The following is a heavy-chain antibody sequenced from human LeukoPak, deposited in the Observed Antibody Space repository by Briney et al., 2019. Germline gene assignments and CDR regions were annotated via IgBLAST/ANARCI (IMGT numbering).Heavy chain of an antibody. CDR3: ARRGIAVAGTPAEYFQH. D-gene: IGHD6-19*01. J-gene: IGHJ1*01. V-gene: IGHV5-51*01. Sequence: GESLKISCKGSGYSFSTYWIGWVRQMPGKGLEWMRIIYPGDSDTRYSPSFQGQVTISADKSFSTAYLQWSSLKASDTAMYYCARRGIAVAGTPAEYFQHWGQGTQVIVSS. CDR2: IYPGDSDT. CDR1: GYSFSTYW.